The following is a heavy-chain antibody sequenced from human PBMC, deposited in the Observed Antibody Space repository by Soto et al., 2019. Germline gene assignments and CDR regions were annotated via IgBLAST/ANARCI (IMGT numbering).Heavy chain of an antibody. CDR3: ARGGQVRGVLDV. Sequence: EVQLVESGGGLIQPGGSLRLSCAASGFTVISNYMSWVRQAPGKGLEWVSFIYSNGSTYYADSVKGRFSISRDNSNNMVYLQMDSMRAEDTAVYYCARGGQVRGVLDVWGQGTTVTVSS. CDR2: IYSNGST. D-gene: IGHD2-8*02. J-gene: IGHJ6*02. CDR1: GFTVISNY. V-gene: IGHV3-53*01.